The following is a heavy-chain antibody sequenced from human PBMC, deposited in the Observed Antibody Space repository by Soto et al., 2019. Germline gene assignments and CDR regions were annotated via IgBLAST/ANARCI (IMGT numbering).Heavy chain of an antibody. CDR2: IIPILGTT. J-gene: IGHJ6*02. CDR3: ARDDSYNSGSYSKRPLGVDNYGGDV. V-gene: IGHV1-69*06. CDR1: GGTFRNEA. D-gene: IGHD3-10*01. Sequence: QVQLVQSGAEVKKPGSSVKVSCKASGGTFRNEAISWVRQAPGQGLEWMGGIIPILGTTNYAQKLQGRVTITADKSTITAYLEVSSLRSEDTSLYYCARDDSYNSGSYSKRPLGVDNYGGDVGGQGTTVTVS.